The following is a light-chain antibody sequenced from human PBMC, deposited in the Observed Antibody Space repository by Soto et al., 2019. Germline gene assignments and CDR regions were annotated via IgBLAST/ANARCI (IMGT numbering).Light chain of an antibody. CDR3: QKFNAVPT. V-gene: IGKV1-27*01. CDR1: QAINNY. Sequence: DIQMTQSPSSLSASVGDRVTITCRASQAINNYLAWYQQKPGKVPTLLISAASTLHSGVPSRVSGSGSGTDFTLTISSLQPEDVATYYCQKFNAVPTFGGGTKVEI. CDR2: AAS. J-gene: IGKJ4*01.